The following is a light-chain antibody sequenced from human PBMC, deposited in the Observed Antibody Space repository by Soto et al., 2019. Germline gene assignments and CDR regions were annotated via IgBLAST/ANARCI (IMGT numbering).Light chain of an antibody. CDR1: QSISSY. CDR3: PQSYSTLFA. CDR2: AAS. J-gene: IGKJ3*01. Sequence: DIQMTQSPSSLSASVGDRVTITCRASQSISSYLNWYQQKPGKAPKLLIYAASSLQSGVPSRFSGSGSGTDFTLTISSLPPEDFATYYCPQSYSTLFAFGPGTKVDIK. V-gene: IGKV1-39*01.